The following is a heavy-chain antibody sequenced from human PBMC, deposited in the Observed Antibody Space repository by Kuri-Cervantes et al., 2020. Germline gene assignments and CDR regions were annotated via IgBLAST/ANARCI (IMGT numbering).Heavy chain of an antibody. CDR1: GYTFTSYG. CDR2: ISAYNANT. CDR3: ARVSLEWQSSTYYLSYFDY. D-gene: IGHD3-22*01. V-gene: IGHV1-18*01. Sequence: ASVKVSCKASGYTFTSYGFSWVRQAPGQGLEWMGWISAYNANTNYAQRLQGRVTMTTDTSTNTAYMELRSLRSDDTAVYYCARVSLEWQSSTYYLSYFDYWGQGTLVTVSS. J-gene: IGHJ4*02.